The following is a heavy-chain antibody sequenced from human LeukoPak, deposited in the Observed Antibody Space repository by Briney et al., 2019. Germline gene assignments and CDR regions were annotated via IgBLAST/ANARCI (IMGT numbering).Heavy chain of an antibody. D-gene: IGHD3-9*01. V-gene: IGHV3-48*04. Sequence: GGSLRLSCAASGFTFSSYSMNWVRKAPGKGLEWVSYIYYADSVKGRFTISRDNAKNSLYLQMNSLRAEDTAVYYCARDGHYDILTGYFQDWGQGTLVTVSS. CDR2: I. CDR1: GFTFSSYS. CDR3: ARDGHYDILTGYFQD. J-gene: IGHJ1*01.